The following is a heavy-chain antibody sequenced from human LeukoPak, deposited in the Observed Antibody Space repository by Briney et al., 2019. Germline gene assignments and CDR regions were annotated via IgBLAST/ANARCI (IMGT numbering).Heavy chain of an antibody. CDR3: ARDAAAAGTPYYYYYMGV. CDR1: GGSICSYY. J-gene: IGHJ6*03. D-gene: IGHD6-13*01. CDR2: IYTSGST. V-gene: IGHV4-4*07. Sequence: PSETLSLTCTVSGGSICSYYWSWIRQPAGKGLEWIGRIYTSGSTNYNPSLKSRVTMSVDTSKNQFSLKLSSVTAADTAVYYCARDAAAAGTPYYYYYMGVWGKGTTVTVSS.